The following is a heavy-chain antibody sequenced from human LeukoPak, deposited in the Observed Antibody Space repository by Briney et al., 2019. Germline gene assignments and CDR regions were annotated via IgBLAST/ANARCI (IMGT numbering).Heavy chain of an antibody. J-gene: IGHJ4*02. CDR1: GGSISSYY. CDR3: ARRLRYCSSTSCSYYFDY. CDR2: IYTSGST. D-gene: IGHD2-2*01. V-gene: IGHV4-4*09. Sequence: SETLSLTCTVSGGSISSYYWSWIRQPPGKGLEWIGYIYTSGSTNYNPALKSRVTISVDTSKKQSSLKLSSVTAADTAVYYSARRLRYCSSTSCSYYFDYWGQGTLVTVSS.